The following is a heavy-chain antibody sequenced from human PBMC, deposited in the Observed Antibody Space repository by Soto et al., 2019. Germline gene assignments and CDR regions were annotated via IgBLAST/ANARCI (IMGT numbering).Heavy chain of an antibody. D-gene: IGHD3-22*01. CDR2: IIPLFDAA. Sequence: QVQLVQSGAEVKKPGSSVKVSCKASGGTFSKYAFSWVRQAPGQGLEWMGGIIPLFDAADYAQRFQGRVRITADESTTKAYMELSSLRSDDTAIYYCARAWPRGTMIVIASDTYGMDVWGQGTTVTVSS. J-gene: IGHJ6*02. CDR3: ARAWPRGTMIVIASDTYGMDV. V-gene: IGHV1-69*01. CDR1: GGTFSKYA.